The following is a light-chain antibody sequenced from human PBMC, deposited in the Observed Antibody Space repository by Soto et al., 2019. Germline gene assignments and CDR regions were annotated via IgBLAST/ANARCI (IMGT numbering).Light chain of an antibody. CDR1: QSLLHSNGYNY. V-gene: IGKV2-28*01. J-gene: IGKJ3*01. Sequence: DIVMTQSPLSLPVTPGEPASISCRSSQSLLHSNGYNYLDWYLQKPGQSPQLLIYLGSNRASGVPDRVSGSGSGTDFTLKISRVEAEDVGIYYCMRALQTPFTFGPGTKVDIK. CDR3: MRALQTPFT. CDR2: LGS.